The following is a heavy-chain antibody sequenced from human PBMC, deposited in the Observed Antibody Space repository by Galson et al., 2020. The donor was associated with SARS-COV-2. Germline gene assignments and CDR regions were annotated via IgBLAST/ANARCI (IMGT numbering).Heavy chain of an antibody. J-gene: IGHJ2*01. CDR2: IYHSGST. CDR3: ASDRGVDGGMSEDVDL. D-gene: IGHD2-15*01. CDR1: GVSISSGYF. V-gene: IGHV4-38-2*02. Sequence: SETLSLTCTVSGVSISSGYFWGWIRQPPEKGLEWIGLIYHSGSTYYNPSLKSRVTISVDTSKNQFSLELTSVSAADTGVYYCASDRGVDGGMSEDVDLWGRGTLVTVSS.